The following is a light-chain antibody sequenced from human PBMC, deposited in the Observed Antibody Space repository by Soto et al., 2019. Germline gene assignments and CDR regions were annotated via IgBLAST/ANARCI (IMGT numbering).Light chain of an antibody. CDR3: QQYYSYSTT. J-gene: IGKJ1*01. CDR1: QSISSW. CDR2: TAS. Sequence: NLSPSSVSSQVRATVTITCRASQSISSWLAWYQQKPGKAPKLLIYTASSLESGVPSRFSGSGSGTEFTLTISSLQPEDFATYHCQQYYSYSTTFGQGTKV. V-gene: IGKV1-5*03.